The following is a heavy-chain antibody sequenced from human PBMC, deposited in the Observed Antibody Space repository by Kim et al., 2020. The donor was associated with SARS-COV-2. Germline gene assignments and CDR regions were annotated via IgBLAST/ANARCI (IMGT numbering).Heavy chain of an antibody. CDR3: TTVFSTSFDY. D-gene: IGHD2-2*01. V-gene: IGHV3-15*01. Sequence: TTAYAAPVKGRFTISRDDSKNTLYLQMNSLTTEDTAVYYCTTVFSTSFDYWGQGTLVTVSS. CDR2: TT. J-gene: IGHJ4*02.